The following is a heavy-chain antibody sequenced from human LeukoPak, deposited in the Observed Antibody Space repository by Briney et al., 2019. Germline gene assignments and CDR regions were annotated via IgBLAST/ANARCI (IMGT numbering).Heavy chain of an antibody. D-gene: IGHD2-2*01. V-gene: IGHV3-33*08. Sequence: GGSLRLSCAASGFTFSSHAMHWVRQAPGKGLEWVAAIWYDGSKTSYTDSVKGRFTVSRDISKNTVYLQMNGLKAEDTAVYYCARDDCSTTPCYAYWGQGTLATVSS. J-gene: IGHJ4*02. CDR3: ARDDCSTTPCYAY. CDR1: GFTFSSHA. CDR2: IWYDGSKT.